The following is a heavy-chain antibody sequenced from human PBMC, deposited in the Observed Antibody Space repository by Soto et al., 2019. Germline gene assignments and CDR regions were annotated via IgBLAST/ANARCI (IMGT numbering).Heavy chain of an antibody. J-gene: IGHJ5*01. V-gene: IGHV3-23*01. CDR1: GFTFSSYA. CDR3: AKSXGPRVFTYGGGLDWFDP. Sequence: GGSLRLSCAASGFTFSSYAMSWVRQAPGKGLEWVSAISGSGGSTYYADSVKVRFSISRDNSKNTLYLQMNSRKAEDTAVYYGAKSXGPRVFTYGGGLDWFDPWGQGSLVTVSS. CDR2: ISGSGGST. D-gene: IGHD3-16*01.